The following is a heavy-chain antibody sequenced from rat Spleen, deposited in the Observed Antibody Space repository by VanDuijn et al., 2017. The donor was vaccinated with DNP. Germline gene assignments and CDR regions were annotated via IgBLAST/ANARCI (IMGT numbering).Heavy chain of an antibody. J-gene: IGHJ1*01. Sequence: EVQLVESGGDLVQPGRSLKLSCVASGFTFSYYWMTWIRQVPGKGLEWIASITSGGSTYYPDSVKGRFTISRDNAKNTLYLQMNSLRSEDTATYYCARGSSSIYWYFDFWGPGTMVTVSS. CDR1: GFTFSYYW. D-gene: IGHD1-2*01. CDR3: ARGSSSIYWYFDF. V-gene: IGHV5-31*01. CDR2: ITSGGST.